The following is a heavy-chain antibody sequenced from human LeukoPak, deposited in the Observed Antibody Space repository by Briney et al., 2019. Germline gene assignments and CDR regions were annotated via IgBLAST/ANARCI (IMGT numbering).Heavy chain of an antibody. CDR3: TRRLRTYFDY. Sequence: SETLSLTCTVSGGSISSYYWSWIRQPPGKGLEWIGYIYLSANTNYNPSLKSRVTISVDTSKNQFSLRLTSVTAADTAVYYCTRRLRTYFDYWGQGTLVTVSS. CDR1: GGSISSYY. V-gene: IGHV4-4*09. CDR2: IYLSANT. J-gene: IGHJ4*02.